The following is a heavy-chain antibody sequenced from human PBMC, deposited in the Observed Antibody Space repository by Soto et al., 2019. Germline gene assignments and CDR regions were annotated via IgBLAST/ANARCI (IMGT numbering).Heavy chain of an antibody. D-gene: IGHD1-26*01. CDR3: ARGHSGSYYRPHNWFDP. CDR2: INHSGST. Sequence: SETLSLTCAVYGGSFSGYYWSWIRQPPGKGLEWIGEINHSGSTNYNPSLKSRVTISVDTSKNQFSLKLSSVTAADTAVYYCARGHSGSYYRPHNWFDPWGQGTLVTVSS. V-gene: IGHV4-34*01. J-gene: IGHJ5*02. CDR1: GGSFSGYY.